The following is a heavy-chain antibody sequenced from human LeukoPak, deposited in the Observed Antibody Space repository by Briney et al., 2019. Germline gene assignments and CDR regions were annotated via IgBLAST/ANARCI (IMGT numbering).Heavy chain of an antibody. J-gene: IGHJ4*02. CDR2: IKEEGRTT. D-gene: IGHD3-10*01. CDR3: ARDSPAGTTWRSEPTFDY. V-gene: IGHV3-7*04. CDR1: GFTFSSFW. Sequence: VGSLRLSCAASGFTFSSFWMSWVRQAPGKGLEWVADIKEEGRTTYYADSVKGRFTISRDNAKNTLYLQMTSLRAEDTAVYYCARDSPAGTTWRSEPTFDYWGQGTLVTVTS.